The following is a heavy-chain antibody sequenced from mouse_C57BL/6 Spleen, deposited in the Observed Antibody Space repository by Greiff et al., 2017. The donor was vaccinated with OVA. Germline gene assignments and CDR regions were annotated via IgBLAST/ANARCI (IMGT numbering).Heavy chain of an antibody. V-gene: IGHV1-53*01. D-gene: IGHD1-1*01. CDR1: GYTFTSYW. CDR3: ARPTVVAHFDY. J-gene: IGHJ2*01. Sequence: QVQLQQSGTELVKPGASVTLSCKASGYTFTSYWMHWVKQRPGQGLEWIGNINPSNGGTNYNEKFMSKATLSVDKSSSTAYMQLSSLTSEDSAVYYCARPTVVAHFDYWGQGTTLTVSS. CDR2: INPSNGGT.